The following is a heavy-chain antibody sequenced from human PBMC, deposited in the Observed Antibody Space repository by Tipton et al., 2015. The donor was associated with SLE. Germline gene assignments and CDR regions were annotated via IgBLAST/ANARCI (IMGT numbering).Heavy chain of an antibody. D-gene: IGHD3-10*01. J-gene: IGHJ3*02. CDR3: ARDRGSGSYYTHDAFDI. V-gene: IGHV4-38-2*02. CDR1: GNSITSSYY. Sequence: PGLVKPSETLSLTCTVSGNSITSSYYWGWIRQPPGKGLEWIGSFYYSGSTYYNPSLKSRVTISVDTSKNQFSLKLSSVTAADTAVYYCARDRGSGSYYTHDAFDIWGQGTMVTVSS. CDR2: FYYSGST.